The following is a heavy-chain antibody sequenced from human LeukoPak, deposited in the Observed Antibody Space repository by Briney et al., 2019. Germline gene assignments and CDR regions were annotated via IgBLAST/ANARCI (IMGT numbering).Heavy chain of an antibody. J-gene: IGHJ4*02. V-gene: IGHV4-59*01. CDR1: GGSISSYY. CDR3: ARVGSGGSFFDY. CDR2: IYYSGST. D-gene: IGHD6-19*01. Sequence: KPSETLSLTCTVSGGSISSYYWSWIRQPPGKGLEWIGYIYYSGSTNYNPSLKSRVTISVDTSKNQFSLKLSSVTAADTAVYYCARVGSGGSFFDYWGQGTLVTVSS.